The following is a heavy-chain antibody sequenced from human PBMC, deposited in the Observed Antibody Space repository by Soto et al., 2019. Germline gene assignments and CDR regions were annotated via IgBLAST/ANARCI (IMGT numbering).Heavy chain of an antibody. CDR3: ARRYYYDSSGYYGLGAFDI. Sequence: PSETLSLTCAVYGGFVSSSSYYWGWIRQPPGKGLEWIGSIYYSGSTYYNPSLKSRVTISVDTSKNQFSLKLSSVTAADTAVYYCARRYYYDSSGYYGLGAFDIWGQGTTVTVSS. V-gene: IGHV4-39*01. CDR2: IYYSGST. D-gene: IGHD3-22*01. J-gene: IGHJ3*02. CDR1: GGFVSSSSYY.